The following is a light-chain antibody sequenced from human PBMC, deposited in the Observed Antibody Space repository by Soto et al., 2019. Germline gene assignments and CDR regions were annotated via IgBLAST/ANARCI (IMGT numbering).Light chain of an antibody. J-gene: IGLJ1*01. CDR3: CSDTSTYV. Sequence: QSALTQPASVSGSPGQSITISCTGTGSGVGSVSWYQHPPGKAPKLIIYGGSDRPSGVSNRFSGSKSDNTASLTISGLQAEDEADYYCCSDTSTYVFGIGTKLTVL. V-gene: IGLV2-23*01. CDR1: GSGVGS. CDR2: GGS.